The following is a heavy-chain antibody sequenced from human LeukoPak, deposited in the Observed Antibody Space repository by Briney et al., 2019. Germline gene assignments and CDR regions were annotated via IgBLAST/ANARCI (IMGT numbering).Heavy chain of an antibody. CDR3: ARDRDYYDSSGYRYFDY. J-gene: IGHJ4*02. CDR2: INPSGGST. V-gene: IGHV1-46*01. Sequence: GASVKVSCKASGYTFTSYYMHWVRQAPGQGLEWMGIINPSGGSTSYAQKFQGRVTMTRDTSTSTVYMELRSLRSEDTAVYYCARDRDYYDSSGYRYFDYWGQGTLVTVSS. D-gene: IGHD3-22*01. CDR1: GYTFTSYY.